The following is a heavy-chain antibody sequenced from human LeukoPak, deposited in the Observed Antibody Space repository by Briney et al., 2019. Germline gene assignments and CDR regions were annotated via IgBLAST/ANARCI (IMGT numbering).Heavy chain of an antibody. V-gene: IGHV4-61*01. CDR2: IYFSGST. D-gene: IGHD3-22*01. Sequence: SETLSLTCTVSGGSVSSGYYYWSWIRQPPGKGLEWIGYIYFSGSTDYNPSLKSRVTISVDTSKNQFSLKLTSVTAADTAVYYCARGDNSAYYGYWGQGSLVTVSS. CDR1: GGSVSSGYYY. J-gene: IGHJ4*02. CDR3: ARGDNSAYYGY.